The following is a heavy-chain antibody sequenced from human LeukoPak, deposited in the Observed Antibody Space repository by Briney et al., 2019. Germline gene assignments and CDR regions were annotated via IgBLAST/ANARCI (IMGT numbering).Heavy chain of an antibody. CDR3: AKDTRGRYFDWLFDY. Sequence: PGGSLRLSCAASGFTFSSYAMSWVRQAPGKGLEWVLAISGSGGSTYYADSVKGRFTISRDNSKNTLYLQMNSLRAEDTAVYYCAKDTRGRYFDWLFDYWGQGTLVTVSS. CDR1: GFTFSSYA. D-gene: IGHD3-9*01. CDR2: ISGSGGST. J-gene: IGHJ4*02. V-gene: IGHV3-23*01.